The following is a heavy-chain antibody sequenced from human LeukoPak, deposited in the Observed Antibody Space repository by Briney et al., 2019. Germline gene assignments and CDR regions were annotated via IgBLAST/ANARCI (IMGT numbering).Heavy chain of an antibody. V-gene: IGHV1-2*02. Sequence: GASVKVPCKASGYTFTGYYMHWVRQAPGQGLEWMGWINPNSGGTNYAQKFQGRVTMTRDTSISTAYMELSRLRSDDTAVYYCAGLNWNYPLGYYFDYWGQGTLVTVSS. CDR2: INPNSGGT. J-gene: IGHJ4*02. D-gene: IGHD1-7*01. CDR1: GYTFTGYY. CDR3: AGLNWNYPLGYYFDY.